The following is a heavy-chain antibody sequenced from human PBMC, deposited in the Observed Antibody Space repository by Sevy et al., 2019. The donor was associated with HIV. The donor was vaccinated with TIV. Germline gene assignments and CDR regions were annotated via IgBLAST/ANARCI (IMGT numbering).Heavy chain of an antibody. CDR2: ISYDGSNK. Sequence: GGSLRLSCAASGFTFSSYAMHWVRQAPGKGLEWVAVISYDGSNKYYADSVKGRFTNTRDNSKNALYLQMNSLRAEDTAVYYCARDGNSGSYRYFDYWGQGTLVTVSS. CDR1: GFTFSSYA. CDR3: ARDGNSGSYRYFDY. V-gene: IGHV3-30-3*01. J-gene: IGHJ4*02. D-gene: IGHD1-26*01.